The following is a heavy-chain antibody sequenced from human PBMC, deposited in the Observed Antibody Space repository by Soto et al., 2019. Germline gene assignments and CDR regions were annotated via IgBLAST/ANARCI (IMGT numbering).Heavy chain of an antibody. CDR1: GFTFSSYW. J-gene: IGHJ6*02. Sequence: GGSLRLSCAASGFTFSSYWMHWVRQAPGKGLVWVSRINSDGSSTSYADSVKGRFTISRDNAKNTLYLQMNSLRAEDTAVYYCARLQSYYDFWSGYYSKYGMDVWGQGTTVTVSS. CDR3: ARLQSYYDFWSGYYSKYGMDV. D-gene: IGHD3-3*01. CDR2: INSDGSST. V-gene: IGHV3-74*01.